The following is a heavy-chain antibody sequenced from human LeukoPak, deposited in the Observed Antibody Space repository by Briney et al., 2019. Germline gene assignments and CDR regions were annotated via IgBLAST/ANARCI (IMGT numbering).Heavy chain of an antibody. CDR3: ATGPYGGYFDN. D-gene: IGHD2-21*01. CDR2: IHDSGST. V-gene: IGHV4-30-4*07. Sequence: SETLSLTCAVSGDSITSGGYSWSWIRQTPGKGLEWIAYIHDSGSTYNNPSLKSRVTISLDKSNNEFSLILTSVTAADTALYFCATGPYGGYFDNWGQGKLVTVSS. CDR1: GDSITSGGYS. J-gene: IGHJ4*02.